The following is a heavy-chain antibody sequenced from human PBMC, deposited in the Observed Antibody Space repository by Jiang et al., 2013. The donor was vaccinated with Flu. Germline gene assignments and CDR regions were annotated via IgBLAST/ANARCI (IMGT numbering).Heavy chain of an antibody. CDR2: ISGSGGST. Sequence: ISGSGGSTYYADSVKGRFTISRDNSKNTLYLQMNSLRAEDTAVYYCAKSDSSGYYYADYWGQGTLVTVSS. V-gene: IGHV3-23*01. J-gene: IGHJ4*02. D-gene: IGHD3-22*01. CDR3: AKSDSSGYYYADY.